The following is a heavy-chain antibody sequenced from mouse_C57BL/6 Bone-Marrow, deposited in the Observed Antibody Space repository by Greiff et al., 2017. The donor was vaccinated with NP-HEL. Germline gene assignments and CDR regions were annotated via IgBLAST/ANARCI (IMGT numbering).Heavy chain of an antibody. CDR3: ARLLRLAWFAY. CDR1: GYTFTSYT. J-gene: IGHJ3*01. Sequence: QVQLKESGAELARPGASVKMSCKASGYTFTSYTMHWVKQRPGQGLERIGYINPSSGYTKYNQKFKDKATLTADKSSSTAYMQLSSLTSEDSAVYYCARLLRLAWFAYWGQGTLVTVSA. CDR2: INPSSGYT. D-gene: IGHD1-1*01. V-gene: IGHV1-4*01.